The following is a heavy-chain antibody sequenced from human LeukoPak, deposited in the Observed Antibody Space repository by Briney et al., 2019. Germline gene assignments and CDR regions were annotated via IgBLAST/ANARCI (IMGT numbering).Heavy chain of an antibody. J-gene: IGHJ4*02. CDR1: GYSFTSYW. Sequence: GESLKISCKGSGYSFTSYWISWVRQMPGKGLEWMGRIDPSDSYTNYSPSFQGHVTISADKSISTAYLQWSSLKASDTAMYYCARLGPEYSSSRGVDYWGQGTLVTVSS. V-gene: IGHV5-10-1*01. CDR2: IDPSDSYT. D-gene: IGHD3-22*01. CDR3: ARLGPEYSSSRGVDY.